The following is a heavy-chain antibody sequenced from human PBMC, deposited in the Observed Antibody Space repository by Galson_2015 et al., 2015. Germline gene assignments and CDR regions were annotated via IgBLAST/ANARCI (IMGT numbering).Heavy chain of an antibody. Sequence: SLRLSCAASGFNFSDYYMSWIRQAPGKGLEWVSYISSSGSTIYYADSVRGRFTISRDNAKNSLYLQMNSLRAEDTAVYYCARANRYYYDSSVYFFDWYLDLWGRGTLVTVSS. J-gene: IGHJ2*01. D-gene: IGHD3-22*01. CDR1: GFNFSDYY. CDR2: ISSSGSTI. V-gene: IGHV3-11*01. CDR3: ARANRYYYDSSVYFFDWYLDL.